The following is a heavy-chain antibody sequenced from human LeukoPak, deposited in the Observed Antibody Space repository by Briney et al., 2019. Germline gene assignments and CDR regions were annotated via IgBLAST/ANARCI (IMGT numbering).Heavy chain of an antibody. CDR2: ISYSGIT. CDR1: GGSISNDF. J-gene: IGHJ5*02. CDR3: AGDIAAINIPGSPLDP. V-gene: IGHV4-59*08. Sequence: SETLSLTCTVSGGSISNDFWSWIRQPPGKGLEWIGYISYSGITNYNPSLKSRVTISVDTSKNQFSLGLRSVTAADTAVYFCAGDIAAINIPGSPLDPWGQGTLVTVSS. D-gene: IGHD6-13*01.